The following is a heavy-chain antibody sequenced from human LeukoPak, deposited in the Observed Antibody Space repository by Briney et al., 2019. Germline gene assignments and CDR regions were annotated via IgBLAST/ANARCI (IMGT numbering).Heavy chain of an antibody. CDR1: GFTFSDYN. V-gene: IGHV3-11*01. D-gene: IGHD6-13*01. Sequence: GGSLRLSCAASGFTFSDYNMRWIRQAPGKGLEWVSSISRSGSTKYYADSVKGRFTISRDNSKNTLYLQMNSLRAEDTAVYYCASQTGIAAAGTDYWGQGTLVTVSS. CDR3: ASQTGIAAAGTDY. J-gene: IGHJ4*02. CDR2: ISRSGSTK.